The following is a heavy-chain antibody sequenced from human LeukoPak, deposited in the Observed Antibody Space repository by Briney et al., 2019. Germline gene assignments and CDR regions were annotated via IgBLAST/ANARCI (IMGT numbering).Heavy chain of an antibody. V-gene: IGHV3-53*01. J-gene: IGHJ4*02. CDR1: GFTVSSNS. Sequence: GGSLRLSCAASGFTVSSNSMSWVRQAPGKGLEWVSVIYSGGSTYYADSVKGRFTISRDNSKNTLYLQMNSLRAEDTAVYYCARLYDSSGYYCPPLDYWGQGTLVTVSS. CDR2: IYSGGST. CDR3: ARLYDSSGYYCPPLDY. D-gene: IGHD3-22*01.